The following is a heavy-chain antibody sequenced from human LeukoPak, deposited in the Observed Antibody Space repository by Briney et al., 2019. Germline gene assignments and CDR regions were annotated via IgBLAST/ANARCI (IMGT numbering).Heavy chain of an antibody. V-gene: IGHV3-33*01. CDR1: GFTFSDFA. Sequence: GGSLRLSCVGSGFTFSDFAIHWVRQPPGMGLEWLTVIWHDGSKKYYGDSVKGRFTVSRDNSKNTVYLQMNGLRVGDTAIYYCVRGDYSTFSDYWGPGTRLIVSS. D-gene: IGHD4-4*01. J-gene: IGHJ4*02. CDR3: VRGDYSTFSDY. CDR2: IWHDGSKK.